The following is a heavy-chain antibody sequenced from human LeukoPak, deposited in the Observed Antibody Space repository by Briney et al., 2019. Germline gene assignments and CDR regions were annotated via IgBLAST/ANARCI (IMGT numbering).Heavy chain of an antibody. D-gene: IGHD3-22*01. CDR3: ARGSGQYYYDSSGYFS. Sequence: SETLSLTCTVSGGSISSSSYYWSWIRQHPGKGLEWIGYIYYSGSTYYNPSLKSRVTISVDTSKNQFSLKLSSVTAADTAVYYCARGSGQYYYDSSGYFSWGQGTLVTVSS. CDR1: GGSISSSSYY. CDR2: IYYSGST. J-gene: IGHJ4*02. V-gene: IGHV4-30-4*08.